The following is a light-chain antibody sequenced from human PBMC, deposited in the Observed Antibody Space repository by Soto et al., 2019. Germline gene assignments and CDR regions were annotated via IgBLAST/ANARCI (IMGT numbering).Light chain of an antibody. V-gene: IGKV1-5*01. J-gene: IGKJ4*01. CDR2: DAS. Sequence: DIQMTQSPSTLSASVGDRVTITCPASQSISSWLAWYQQKPGKAPKLLIYDASSLESGVPSRFSGSGSGTEFTLSISSLQPDDFATDFCQQYNSYSPLTFGAGTKVEIK. CDR1: QSISSW. CDR3: QQYNSYSPLT.